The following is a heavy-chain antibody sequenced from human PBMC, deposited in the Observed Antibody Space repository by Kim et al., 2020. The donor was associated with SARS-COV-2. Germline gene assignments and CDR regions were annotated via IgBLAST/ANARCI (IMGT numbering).Heavy chain of an antibody. V-gene: IGHV3-30*04. CDR1: GFTFSSYA. J-gene: IGHJ4*02. D-gene: IGHD2-8*01. Sequence: GGSLRLSCAASGFTFSSYAMHWVRQAPGKGLEWVAVISYDGSNKYYADSVKGRFTISRDNSKNTLYLQMNSLRAEDTAVYYCAIGRLLTYVDYWGQGTLVTVSS. CDR3: AIGRLLTYVDY. CDR2: ISYDGSNK.